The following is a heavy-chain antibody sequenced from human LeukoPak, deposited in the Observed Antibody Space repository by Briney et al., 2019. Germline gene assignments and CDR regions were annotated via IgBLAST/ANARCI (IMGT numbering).Heavy chain of an antibody. Sequence: SETLSLTCAVSGGSISSGGYSWSWIRQPPGKGLEWIGYIYHSGSTYYNPSLKSRVTISVDRSKNQFSLKLSSVTAADTAVYYCARLGWELLGGEDYWGQGTLVTVSS. CDR2: IYHSGST. CDR3: ARLGWELLGGEDY. D-gene: IGHD1-26*01. CDR1: GGSISSGGYS. V-gene: IGHV4-30-2*01. J-gene: IGHJ4*02.